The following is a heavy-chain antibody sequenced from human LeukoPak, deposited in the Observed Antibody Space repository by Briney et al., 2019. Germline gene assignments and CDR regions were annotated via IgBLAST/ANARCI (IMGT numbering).Heavy chain of an antibody. D-gene: IGHD3-22*01. CDR1: GYTFTSYY. CDR3: ARASSEYYYDSSGYPWGAFDI. CDR2: INPSGGGT. J-gene: IGHJ3*02. Sequence: ASVKVSCKASGYTFTSYYMHWVRQAPGQGLEWMGIINPSGGGTSYAQKFQGRVTMTRDTSTSTVYMELSSLRSEDTAVYYCARASSEYYYDSSGYPWGAFDIWGQGSMVTVSS. V-gene: IGHV1-46*01.